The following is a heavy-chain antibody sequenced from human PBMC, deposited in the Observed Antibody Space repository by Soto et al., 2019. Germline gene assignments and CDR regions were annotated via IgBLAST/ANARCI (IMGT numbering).Heavy chain of an antibody. D-gene: IGHD3-22*01. CDR2: IYYSGST. CDR1: GGSVSSGSYY. Sequence: SETLSLTCTVSGGSVSSGSYYWSWIRQPPGKGLEWIGYIYYSGSTNYNPSLKSRVTISVDTSKNQFSLKLSSVTAADTAVYYCARSSTMIVVVITAGDFDIWGQGTMVTVSS. J-gene: IGHJ3*02. CDR3: ARSSTMIVVVITAGDFDI. V-gene: IGHV4-61*01.